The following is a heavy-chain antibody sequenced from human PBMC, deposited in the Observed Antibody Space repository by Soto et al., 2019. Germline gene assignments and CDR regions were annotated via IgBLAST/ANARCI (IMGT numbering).Heavy chain of an antibody. CDR1: GFTFSSYG. CDR3: AKGQSTYYYYYYMDV. CDR2: ISYDGSNK. D-gene: IGHD2-2*01. J-gene: IGHJ6*03. Sequence: GGSLRLSCAASGFTFSSYGMHWVRQAPGKGLEWVAVISYDGSNKYYADSVKGRFTISRDNSKNTLYLQMNSLRAEDTAVYYCAKGQSTYYYYYYMDVWGKGTTVTVSS. V-gene: IGHV3-30*18.